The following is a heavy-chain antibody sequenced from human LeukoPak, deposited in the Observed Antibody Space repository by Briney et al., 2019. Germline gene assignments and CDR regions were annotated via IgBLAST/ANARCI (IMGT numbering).Heavy chain of an antibody. J-gene: IGHJ6*03. D-gene: IGHD6-19*01. Sequence: GASVKVSCKASGYTFTTYYMHWVRQAPGQGLEWMGWINPNSGGTNYAQKFQGRVTMTRDTSISTAYMELSRLRSDDTAVYYCARGKSVAGTRYYYMDVWGKGTTVTISS. CDR3: ARGKSVAGTRYYYMDV. V-gene: IGHV1-2*02. CDR2: INPNSGGT. CDR1: GYTFTTYY.